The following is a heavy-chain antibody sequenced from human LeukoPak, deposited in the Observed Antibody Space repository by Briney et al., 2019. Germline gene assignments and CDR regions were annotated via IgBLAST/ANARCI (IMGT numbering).Heavy chain of an antibody. D-gene: IGHD6-13*01. CDR3: ARSSSSWYNAFDI. CDR2: INPISGGT. Sequence: ASVKVFCKASGYTFTGYYMHWVRQAPGQGLEWMGWINPISGGTNYAQNFQGRVTMTRDTSITTAHMELSRLRSDDTAVYYCARSSSSWYNAFDIWGQGTLVTVSS. V-gene: IGHV1-2*02. CDR1: GYTFTGYY. J-gene: IGHJ3*02.